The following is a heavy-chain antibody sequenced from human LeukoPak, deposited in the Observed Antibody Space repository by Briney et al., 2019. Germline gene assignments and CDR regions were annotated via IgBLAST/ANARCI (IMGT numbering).Heavy chain of an antibody. J-gene: IGHJ4*02. CDR2: IYSGRSS. Sequence: PGGSLRLSCAASGFTVSSDYISWVRQAPGKGLEWVSTIYSGRSSNYADSVRARFTISRDNSKNTVYLQMNSLRVEDTAVYYCARATLDNWGQGTLVTVSS. V-gene: IGHV3-53*01. CDR1: GFTVSSDY. CDR3: ARATLDN.